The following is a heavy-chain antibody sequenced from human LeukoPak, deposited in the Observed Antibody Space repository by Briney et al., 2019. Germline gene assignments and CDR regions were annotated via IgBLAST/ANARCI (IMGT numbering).Heavy chain of an antibody. V-gene: IGHV3-30*04. Sequence: GGSLRLSCAASGFTFSSYAMHWVRQAPGKGLEWVVVISYDGSNKYYADSVKGRFTISRDNSKNTLYLQMNSLRAEDTAVYYCASPASSGYWGQGTLVTVSS. CDR2: ISYDGSNK. CDR3: ASPASSGY. J-gene: IGHJ4*02. D-gene: IGHD1-26*01. CDR1: GFTFSSYA.